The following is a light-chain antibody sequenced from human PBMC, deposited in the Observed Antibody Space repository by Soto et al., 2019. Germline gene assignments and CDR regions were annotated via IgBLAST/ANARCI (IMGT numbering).Light chain of an antibody. CDR2: EVS. V-gene: IGLV2-8*01. Sequence: QSVLTQPPSASGSPGQSVTISCTGASSDVGVYNYVSWYQQHPGKAPKLMIYEVSKRPSGVPDRFSGSKSGNTASLTVSGLQAEDEADYYCSSYAGSNKRYVFGTG. CDR1: SSDVGVYNY. J-gene: IGLJ1*01. CDR3: SSYAGSNKRYV.